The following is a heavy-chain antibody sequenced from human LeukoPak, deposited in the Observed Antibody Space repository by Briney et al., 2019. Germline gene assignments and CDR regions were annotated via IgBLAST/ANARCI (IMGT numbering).Heavy chain of an antibody. Sequence: PPETLSLTCAVYGGSFSDYYWSWIRQPPGKGLEWIGEINHSGSTNYNPSLKSRVSISVDTSKNQFSLKLTSVTAADTAVYYCARMRGGGIGYHYYVDVWGKGTTVIVSS. D-gene: IGHD2-15*01. J-gene: IGHJ6*03. CDR1: GGSFSDYY. CDR3: ARMRGGGIGYHYYVDV. V-gene: IGHV4-34*01. CDR2: INHSGST.